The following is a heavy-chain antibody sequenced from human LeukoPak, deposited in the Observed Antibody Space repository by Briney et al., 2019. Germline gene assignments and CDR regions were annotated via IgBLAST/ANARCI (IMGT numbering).Heavy chain of an antibody. V-gene: IGHV4-30-4*08. J-gene: IGHJ4*02. D-gene: IGHD6-13*01. Sequence: SETLSLTCAVYGGSFSGYYWSWIRQPPGKGLEWIGYIYYSGSTYYNPSLKSRVTISVDTSKNQFSLKLSSVTAADTAVYYCAIAAAGYTHYFDYWGQGTLVTVSS. CDR3: AIAAAGYTHYFDY. CDR1: GGSFSGYY. CDR2: IYYSGST.